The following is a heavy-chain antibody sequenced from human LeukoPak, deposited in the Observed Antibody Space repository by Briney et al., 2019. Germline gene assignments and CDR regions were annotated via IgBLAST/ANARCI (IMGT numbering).Heavy chain of an antibody. J-gene: IGHJ4*02. Sequence: GGSLRLSCAASGFTFSSYSMNWVRQAPGKGLEWVSSISSSSSYIYYADSVKGRFTISRDNAKNSLSLQMNSLRAEDTAVYYCARDPRGYCSGGSCHKPYYFDYWGQGTLVTVSS. V-gene: IGHV3-21*01. CDR1: GFTFSSYS. CDR3: ARDPRGYCSGGSCHKPYYFDY. CDR2: ISSSSSYI. D-gene: IGHD2-15*01.